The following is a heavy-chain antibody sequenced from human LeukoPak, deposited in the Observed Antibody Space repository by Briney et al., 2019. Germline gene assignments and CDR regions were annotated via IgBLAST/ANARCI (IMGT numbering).Heavy chain of an antibody. CDR2: ISGSGSTT. J-gene: IGHJ4*02. CDR1: GFTFSDYY. Sequence: PGGSLRLSCGASGFTFSDYYMSWIRQAPGKGLEWVSYISGSGSTTYYADSVKGRFTITRDNAKNSLYLQMNSLRVEDTALYYCAKDIDWLAFEDWGQGTLVTVSS. D-gene: IGHD6-19*01. V-gene: IGHV3-11*01. CDR3: AKDIDWLAFED.